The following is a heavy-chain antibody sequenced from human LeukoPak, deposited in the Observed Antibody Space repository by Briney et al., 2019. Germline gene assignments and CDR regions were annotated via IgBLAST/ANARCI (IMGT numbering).Heavy chain of an antibody. CDR2: IKKDGSEK. CDR1: GFTFSRYW. V-gene: IGHV3-7*04. J-gene: IGHJ4*02. D-gene: IGHD3-10*01. Sequence: GGSLRLSCEASGFTFSRYWMSWVRQAPGKGLEWVANIKKDGSEKYNVDSVKGRFTISRDNAKNSLFLQMNSLRGEDTAVYYCARVLWFGELLGPLDYWGQGTLVTVSS. CDR3: ARVLWFGELLGPLDY.